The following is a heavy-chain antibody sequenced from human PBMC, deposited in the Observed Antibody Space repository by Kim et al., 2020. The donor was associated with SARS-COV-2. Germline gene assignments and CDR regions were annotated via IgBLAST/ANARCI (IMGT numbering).Heavy chain of an antibody. CDR1: GGSISSSSYY. J-gene: IGHJ4*02. V-gene: IGHV4-39*01. D-gene: IGHD3-10*01. Sequence: SETLSLTCTVSGGSISSSSYYWGWIRKPPGKGLEWIGSIYYSGSTYYNPSLKSRVTISVDTSKNQFSLKLSSVTAADTAVYYCARHPIPYYYGSGSYFYWGQGTLVTVSS. CDR2: IYYSGST. CDR3: ARHPIPYYYGSGSYFY.